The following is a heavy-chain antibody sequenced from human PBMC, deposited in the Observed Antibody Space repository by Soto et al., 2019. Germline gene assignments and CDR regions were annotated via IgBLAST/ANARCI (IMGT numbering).Heavy chain of an antibody. CDR3: ARVLFDDYHYGMDV. D-gene: IGHD3-10*02. Sequence: GASVKVSCKASGYTFTGYYMHWVRQAPGQGLEWMGWINPNSGGTNYAQKFQGRVTMTRDTSISTAYMELSRLRSDDTAVYYCARVLFDDYHYGMDVWGQGTTVTVS. V-gene: IGHV1-2*02. CDR1: GYTFTGYY. J-gene: IGHJ6*02. CDR2: INPNSGGT.